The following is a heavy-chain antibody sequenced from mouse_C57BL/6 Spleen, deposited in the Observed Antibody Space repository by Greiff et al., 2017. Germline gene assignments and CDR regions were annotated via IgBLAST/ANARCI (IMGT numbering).Heavy chain of an antibody. CDR3: ASYGSSLEPLAY. CDR2: INPNNGGT. V-gene: IGHV1-26*01. Sequence: EVQLQQSGPELVKPGASVKISCKASGYTFTDYYMNWVKQSHGKSLEWIGDINPNNGGTSYNQKFKGKATLTVDKSSSTAYMELRSLTSEDSAVYYCASYGSSLEPLAYWGQGTLVTVSA. CDR1: GYTFTDYY. J-gene: IGHJ3*01. D-gene: IGHD1-1*01.